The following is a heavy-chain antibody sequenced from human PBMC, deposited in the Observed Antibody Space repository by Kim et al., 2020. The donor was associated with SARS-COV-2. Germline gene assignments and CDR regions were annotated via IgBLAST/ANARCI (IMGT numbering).Heavy chain of an antibody. CDR2: INPNSGGT. CDR3: ARACTGGVCYPDY. Sequence: ASVKVSCKASGYTFTGYYMHWVRQAPGQGLEWMGRINPNSGGTNYAQKFQGRVTMTRDTSISTAYMELSRLRSDDTAVYYCARACTGGVCYPDYWGQGTLVTVSS. V-gene: IGHV1-2*06. CDR1: GYTFTGYY. J-gene: IGHJ4*02. D-gene: IGHD2-8*02.